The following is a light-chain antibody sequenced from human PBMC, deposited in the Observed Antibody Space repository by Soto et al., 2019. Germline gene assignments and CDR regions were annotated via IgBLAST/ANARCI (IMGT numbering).Light chain of an antibody. CDR1: QSLLHSNGYNY. CDR3: MQTLQSPLT. Sequence: DIVMTQSPLSLPVTPGEPASISCRSSQSLLHSNGYNYLDWYLQKPGQSPQLLIYSGSNRASGVPDRFSVSGSGTDSTLKISRVEAEDVGVYYCMQTLQSPLTFGGGTKVEIK. V-gene: IGKV2-28*01. CDR2: SGS. J-gene: IGKJ4*01.